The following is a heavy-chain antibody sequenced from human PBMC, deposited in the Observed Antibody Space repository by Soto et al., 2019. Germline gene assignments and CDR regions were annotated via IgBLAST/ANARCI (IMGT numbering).Heavy chain of an antibody. Sequence: GASVKVSCKDSGGTFSRYAISWVRQAPGQGLEWMGGIIPIFGTANYAQKFQGRVTITADESTSTAYMELSSLRFEYTAVYYCARAIVGPTTTGWLDPWGQGTLVTVSS. D-gene: IGHD1-26*01. CDR3: ARAIVGPTTTGWLDP. CDR1: GGTFSRYA. CDR2: IIPIFGTA. V-gene: IGHV1-69*13. J-gene: IGHJ5*02.